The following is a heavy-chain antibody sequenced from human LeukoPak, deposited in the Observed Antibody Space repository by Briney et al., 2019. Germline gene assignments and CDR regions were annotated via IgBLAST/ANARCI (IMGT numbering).Heavy chain of an antibody. CDR1: GITVSNYG. Sequence: GGSLRLSCSVSGITVSNYGMSWVRQAPGKGLEWVAGISDSGGGTKYADSVKGRFTISRDNPKNTLYLQMNSLRAEDTAVYFCPKRGVVIRIILVGFHKEAYYFDSWGQGALVTVSS. V-gene: IGHV3-23*01. CDR2: ISDSGGGT. D-gene: IGHD2-21*01. CDR3: PKRGVVIRIILVGFHKEAYYFDS. J-gene: IGHJ4*02.